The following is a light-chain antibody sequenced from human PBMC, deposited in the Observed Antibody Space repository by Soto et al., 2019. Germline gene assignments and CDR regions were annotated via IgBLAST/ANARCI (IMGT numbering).Light chain of an antibody. Sequence: DIQMTQSPSSLSASVGDRVTITCQASHDISYYLNWYQQKPGKAPKLLIYAGASLQSGVPSRFSGRGSGADFTLTISSLQPEDFATYYCQQTYSIPVAFGQGTKVDIK. CDR1: HDISYY. V-gene: IGKV1-39*01. CDR2: AGA. CDR3: QQTYSIPVA. J-gene: IGKJ2*01.